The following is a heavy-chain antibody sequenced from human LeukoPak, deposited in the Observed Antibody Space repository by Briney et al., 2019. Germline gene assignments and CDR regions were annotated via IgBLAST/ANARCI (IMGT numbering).Heavy chain of an antibody. D-gene: IGHD2-21*02. Sequence: ASVKVSCKASGYTFTSYGISWVRQAPGQGLEWMGWISAYNGSTNYAQKLQGRVTMTTDTSTSTAYMELRSLRSDDTAVYYCAREVVTAIQYYFDYWGQGTLVTVSS. CDR3: AREVVTAIQYYFDY. J-gene: IGHJ4*02. CDR1: GYTFTSYG. V-gene: IGHV1-18*01. CDR2: ISAYNGST.